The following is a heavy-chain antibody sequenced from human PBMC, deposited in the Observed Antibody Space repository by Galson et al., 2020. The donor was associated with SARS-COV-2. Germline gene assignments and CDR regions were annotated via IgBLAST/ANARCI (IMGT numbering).Heavy chain of an antibody. Sequence: SETLSLTCAVSGGSISSGGYSWNWIRQSPEKGLEWIGSISHTDTTYYNPSLKSRLTISIDNSKNHFSLNLISVTAADTAIYYCARGGYYDVFTGLRYDAFDIWGQGTVVTVSS. D-gene: IGHD3-9*01. CDR2: ISHTDTT. CDR3: ARGGYYDVFTGLRYDAFDI. J-gene: IGHJ3*02. CDR1: GGSISSGGYS. V-gene: IGHV4-30-2*06.